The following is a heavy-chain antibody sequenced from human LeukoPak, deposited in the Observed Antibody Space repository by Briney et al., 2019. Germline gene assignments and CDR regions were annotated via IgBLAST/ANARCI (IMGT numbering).Heavy chain of an antibody. V-gene: IGHV3-21*01. D-gene: IGHD3-22*01. Sequence: GGSLRLSCAASGFTFSSYSMNWVRQAPGKGLEWASSISSSSSYIYYADSVKGRFTISRDNAKNSLYLQMNSLRAEDTAVYYCAATYYYDSSGPYEYFQHWGQGTLVTVSS. J-gene: IGHJ1*01. CDR3: AATYYYDSSGPYEYFQH. CDR2: ISSSSSYI. CDR1: GFTFSSYS.